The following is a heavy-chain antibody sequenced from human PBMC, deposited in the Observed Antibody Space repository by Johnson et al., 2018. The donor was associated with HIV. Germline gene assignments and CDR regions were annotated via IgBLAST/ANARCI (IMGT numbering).Heavy chain of an antibody. CDR3: ARGAASHAFDI. CDR1: GFTLSPYA. J-gene: IGHJ3*02. Sequence: VQLVESGGGLVQPGGSLRLSCAASGFTLSPYAMHWVRQVPGKGLEWVANIKQDGSEKSYVDSVKGRFTISRDNAKNSLYLQMNSLRAEDTAVYSCARGAASHAFDICGQGTMVTVSS. V-gene: IGHV3-7*01. CDR2: IKQDGSEK. D-gene: IGHD2-15*01.